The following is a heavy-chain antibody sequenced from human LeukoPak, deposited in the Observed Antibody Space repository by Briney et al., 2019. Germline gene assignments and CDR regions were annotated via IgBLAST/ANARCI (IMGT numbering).Heavy chain of an antibody. D-gene: IGHD1-1*01. Sequence: ASVKVSCKASGFTFTSSAMQWVRQARGQRLEWIGWIVVGSGNTNYAQKFQERVTITRDMSTSTAYMELSSLRSEDTAVYYCAALNWNDSFWYFDFWGRGTLVTVSS. V-gene: IGHV1-58*02. CDR3: AALNWNDSFWYFDF. J-gene: IGHJ2*01. CDR2: IVVGSGNT. CDR1: GFTFTSSA.